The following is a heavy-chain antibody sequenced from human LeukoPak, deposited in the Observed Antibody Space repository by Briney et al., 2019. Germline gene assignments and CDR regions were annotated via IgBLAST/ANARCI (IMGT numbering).Heavy chain of an antibody. J-gene: IGHJ5*02. CDR2: INPNSGGT. V-gene: IGHV1-2*02. CDR3: ARERSRESYDNWFDP. CDR1: GYTFTGYY. Sequence: ASVKVSCKASGYTFTGYYMHWVRQAPGQGLEWMGWINPNSGGTNYAQKFQGRVTMTRDTSISTAYMELSRLRSDDTAVYYCARERSRESYDNWFDPWGQGTLVTVSS. D-gene: IGHD1-26*01.